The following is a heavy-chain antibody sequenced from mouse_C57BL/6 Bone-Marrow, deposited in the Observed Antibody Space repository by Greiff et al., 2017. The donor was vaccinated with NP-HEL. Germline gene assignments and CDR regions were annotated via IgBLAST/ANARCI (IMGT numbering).Heavy chain of an antibody. CDR3: ARHEEGLRRKVWFAY. CDR1: GYTFTEYT. J-gene: IGHJ3*01. D-gene: IGHD2-4*01. Sequence: VKLMESGAELVKPGASVKLSCKASGYTFTEYTIHWVKQRSGQGLEWIGWFYPGSGSIKYNEKFKDKATLTADKSSSTVYMELSRLTSEDSAVYFCARHEEGLRRKVWFAYWGQGTLVTVSA. CDR2: FYPGSGSI. V-gene: IGHV1-62-2*01.